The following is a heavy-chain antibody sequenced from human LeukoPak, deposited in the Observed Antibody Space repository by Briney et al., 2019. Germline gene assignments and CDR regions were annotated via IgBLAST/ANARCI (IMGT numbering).Heavy chain of an antibody. CDR1: GGSISSGGYY. CDR2: IHYSGNS. Sequence: SETLSLTCTVSGGSISSGGYYWSWIRQPPGKRLEWIGNIHYSGNSNYNPSLQSRVTISIDTSRKQLFLKLSSVTAADTAVYYCALAPNSNWFDFWGQGTLVTVSS. V-gene: IGHV4-61*08. CDR3: ALAPNSNWFDF. D-gene: IGHD2-8*01. J-gene: IGHJ5*01.